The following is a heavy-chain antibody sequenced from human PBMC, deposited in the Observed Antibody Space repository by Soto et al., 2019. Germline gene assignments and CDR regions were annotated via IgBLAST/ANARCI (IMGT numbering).Heavy chain of an antibody. V-gene: IGHV1-8*01. Sequence: QVQLVQSGAEVKKPGASVKVSCKASGYTFTTYEINWVRQIPGQGLEWMGWMSPSSGNTGYVDQFRGRVTMTSNPSRTTAYMELSSLRSEDTAVYYCARVGGQLFGDHGMDVWGQRTTVTVSS. D-gene: IGHD3-10*01. CDR1: GYTFTTYE. J-gene: IGHJ6*02. CDR2: MSPSSGNT. CDR3: ARVGGQLFGDHGMDV.